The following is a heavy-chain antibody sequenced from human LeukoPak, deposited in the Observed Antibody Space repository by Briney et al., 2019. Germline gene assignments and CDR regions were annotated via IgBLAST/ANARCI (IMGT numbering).Heavy chain of an antibody. V-gene: IGHV3-21*04. CDR3: ASSLAHGCSGGSCYYFDY. J-gene: IGHJ4*02. D-gene: IGHD2-15*01. Sequence: GGSLRLSCAASGFTFNDYSMNWVRQAPGKGLEWVSSISRRSRHLYYAGSVKGRFTISRDNSKNTLYLQMNSLRAEDTAVYYCASSLAHGCSGGSCYYFDYWGQGTLVTVSS. CDR2: ISRRSRHL. CDR1: GFTFNDYS.